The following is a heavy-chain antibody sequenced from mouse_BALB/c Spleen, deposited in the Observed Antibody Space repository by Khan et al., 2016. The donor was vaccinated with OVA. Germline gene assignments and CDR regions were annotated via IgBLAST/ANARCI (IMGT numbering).Heavy chain of an antibody. CDR3: AIDYGGDFDY. D-gene: IGHD1-1*02. V-gene: IGHV3-2*02. CDR2: ISYSGNT. J-gene: IGHJ2*01. CDR1: GYSITTDYA. Sequence: EVELVESGPGLVKPSQSLSLTCTVTGYSITTDYAWNWIRQFPGNKLEWMGYISYSGNTKYNPSLKSRISITRDTSKNQFFLQLKSVTTEDTARYYCAIDYGGDFDYWGQGTTLTVSS.